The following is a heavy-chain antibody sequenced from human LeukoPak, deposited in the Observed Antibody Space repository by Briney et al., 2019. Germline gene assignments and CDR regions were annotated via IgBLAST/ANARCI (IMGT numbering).Heavy chain of an antibody. J-gene: IGHJ4*02. CDR2: IYYSGST. CDR1: GGSMISYY. V-gene: IGHV4-59*01. D-gene: IGHD4/OR15-4a*01. CDR3: ARGAFGDNGGNWYFDY. Sequence: SETLSLTCSVSGGSMISYYWSWIRQPPGKGLEWIGHIYYSGSTTYNPSLKSRVSISVDTSKNQFSLKLGSVTAAGTAVYYRARGAFGDNGGNWYFDYWGQGTLVTVSS.